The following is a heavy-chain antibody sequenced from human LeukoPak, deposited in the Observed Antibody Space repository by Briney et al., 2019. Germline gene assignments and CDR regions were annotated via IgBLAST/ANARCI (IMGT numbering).Heavy chain of an antibody. Sequence: GGSLRLSCAASGFTFSSYAMSWVRQPPGKGLEWVSAISGSGGSTYYADTVKGRFTISRDNSKNTLYLQMNSLRAEDTAVYYCAKDRFASGDFDYWGQGTLVTVSS. D-gene: IGHD1-26*01. CDR3: AKDRFASGDFDY. CDR2: ISGSGGST. J-gene: IGHJ4*02. CDR1: GFTFSSYA. V-gene: IGHV3-23*01.